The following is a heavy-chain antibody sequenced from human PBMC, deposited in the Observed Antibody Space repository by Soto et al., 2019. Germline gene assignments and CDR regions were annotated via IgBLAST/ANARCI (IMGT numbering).Heavy chain of an antibody. V-gene: IGHV1-69*12. CDR2: IIPIFGTA. Sequence: QVQLVQSGAEVKKPGSSVKVSCKASGGTFSSYAISWVRQAPGQGLEWMGGIIPIFGTANYAQKFQGRVTITADESTSTAYMELSSLRSDDTAVYYGATQGVPNYYYDGMDVGGQGTTVTVSS. CDR1: GGTFSSYA. D-gene: IGHD2-2*01. CDR3: ATQGVPNYYYDGMDV. J-gene: IGHJ6*02.